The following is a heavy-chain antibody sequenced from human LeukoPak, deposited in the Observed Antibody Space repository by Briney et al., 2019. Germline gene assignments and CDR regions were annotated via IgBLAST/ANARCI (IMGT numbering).Heavy chain of an antibody. CDR1: GFTSSNYL. D-gene: IGHD6-13*01. CDR2: INNDGSRT. Sequence: GGSLRLSCVVSGFTSSNYLMLWVRQAPGKGLVWVSRINNDGSRTSYADFVKGRFTISRDNAKNTVFLQMNSVRAEDTAVYYCARLAPTDRSSWYLYHYYGMDVWGQGTTVTVSS. J-gene: IGHJ6*02. V-gene: IGHV3-74*01. CDR3: ARLAPTDRSSWYLYHYYGMDV.